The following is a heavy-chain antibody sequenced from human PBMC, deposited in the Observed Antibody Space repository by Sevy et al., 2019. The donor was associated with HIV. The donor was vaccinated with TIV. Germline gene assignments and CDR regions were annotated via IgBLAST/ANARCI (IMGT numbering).Heavy chain of an antibody. J-gene: IGHJ4*02. V-gene: IGHV3-23*01. CDR3: AKWGYDSSGYYSGPFDY. CDR1: GFTFSSYA. Sequence: GGSLRLSCAAPGFTFSSYAMSWVRQAPGKGLEWVSAISGFGGGTYYADSVKGRFTISRDKSKNTLYLQMNSLRAEDTAVYYCAKWGYDSSGYYSGPFDYWGQGTLVTVSS. CDR2: ISGFGGGT. D-gene: IGHD3-22*01.